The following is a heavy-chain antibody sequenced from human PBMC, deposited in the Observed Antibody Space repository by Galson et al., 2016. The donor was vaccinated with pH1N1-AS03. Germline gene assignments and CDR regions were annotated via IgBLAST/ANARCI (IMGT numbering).Heavy chain of an antibody. CDR3: ARDLRREFGNSFVAGVQIGRY. J-gene: IGHJ4*02. CDR1: GYTFTNFG. V-gene: IGHV1-18*01. Sequence: SVKVSCKASGYTFTNFGINWVRQAPGQGLEWLGWISAYSGNTDYAQSLQGRVSMTTDPSTSTAYMELTSLTSDDTAIYYCARDLRREFGNSFVAGVQIGRYRGKATLVTVSS. D-gene: IGHD3-10*01. CDR2: ISAYSGNT.